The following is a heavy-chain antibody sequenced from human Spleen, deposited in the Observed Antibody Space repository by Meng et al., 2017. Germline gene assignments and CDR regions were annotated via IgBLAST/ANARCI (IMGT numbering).Heavy chain of an antibody. CDR3: ARDHPGESPAYYYGMVV. CDR2: IWFDGSNK. V-gene: IGHV3-33*01. Sequence: GGSLRLSCAASGFTFSSYGMHWVRQAPGKGLEWVAVIWFDGSNKYYADSVKGRFTISRDNSKNTLYLQMDSLRAEDTAVYYCARDHPGESPAYYYGMVVWGQGTTVTVSS. J-gene: IGHJ6*02. CDR1: GFTFSSYG. D-gene: IGHD3-10*01.